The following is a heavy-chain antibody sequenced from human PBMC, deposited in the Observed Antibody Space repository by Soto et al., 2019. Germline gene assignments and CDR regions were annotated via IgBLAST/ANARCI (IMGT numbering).Heavy chain of an antibody. Sequence: ASVEVSCKASGYTFSTFAIHWVRQAPGQRLEWMGWMNAGSGDTKYSQKFQDRVTITRDTSASTAYMELSSLRSEDTAVYYCARDGSGTYYHYYYYIDVWGKGTTVTVSS. CDR1: GYTFSTFA. CDR2: MNAGSGDT. J-gene: IGHJ6*03. V-gene: IGHV1-3*01. CDR3: ARDGSGTYYHYYYYIDV. D-gene: IGHD3-10*01.